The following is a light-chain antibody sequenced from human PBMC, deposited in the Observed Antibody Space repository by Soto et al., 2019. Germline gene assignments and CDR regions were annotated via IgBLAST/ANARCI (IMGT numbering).Light chain of an antibody. J-gene: IGKJ4*01. CDR3: QHYQNWHT. Sequence: EIVLTQSPATLSLSPGERATLSCRASQSVSSDLAWYQQKPGQAPRLLMYGESARAAGIPARFSGSWSGTEFTLTINSLQSEDSAVYYCQHYQNWHTFGGGTKVDIK. CDR1: QSVSSD. CDR2: GES. V-gene: IGKV3-15*01.